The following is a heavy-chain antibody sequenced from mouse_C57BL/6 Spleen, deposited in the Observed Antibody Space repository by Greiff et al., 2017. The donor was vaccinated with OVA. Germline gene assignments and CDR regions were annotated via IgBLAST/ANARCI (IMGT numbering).Heavy chain of an antibody. CDR2: IYPGDGDT. Sequence: QVQLKQSGPELVKPGASVKISCKASGYAFSSSWMNWVKQRPGKGLEWIGRIYPGDGDTNYNGKFKGKATLTADKSSSTAYMQLSSLTSEDSEVYFCARSRVYDYDFDYWGQGTTLTVSS. J-gene: IGHJ2*01. CDR1: GYAFSSSW. D-gene: IGHD2-4*01. CDR3: ARSRVYDYDFDY. V-gene: IGHV1-82*01.